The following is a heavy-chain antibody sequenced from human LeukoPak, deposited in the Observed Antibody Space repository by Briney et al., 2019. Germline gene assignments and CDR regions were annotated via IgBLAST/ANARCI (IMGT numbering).Heavy chain of an antibody. CDR1: GGTFSSYA. D-gene: IGHD5-18*01. V-gene: IGHV1-69*05. J-gene: IGHJ4*02. CDR3: ARSRLGALRGYSPFRY. CDR2: IIPIFGTA. Sequence: ASVKVSCKASGGTFSSYAISWVRQAPGQGLEWMGGIIPIFGTANYAQKFQGRVTITTDESTSTAYMEQSSLRSEDTAVYYCARSRLGALRGYSPFRYWGQGTLVTVSS.